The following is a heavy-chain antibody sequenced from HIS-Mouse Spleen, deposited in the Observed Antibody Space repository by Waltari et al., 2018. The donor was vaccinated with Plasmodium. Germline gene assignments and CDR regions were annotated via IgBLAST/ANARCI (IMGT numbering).Heavy chain of an antibody. V-gene: IGHV1-18*01. J-gene: IGHJ3*02. CDR3: ARGSAGDAFDI. CDR1: GYTFTSYG. Sequence: QVQLVQSGAEVKKPGASVKVSCKASGYTFTSYGISWVRQAPGQGLEWMGWISPYNGNTNFAQKLQGRVTMTTDTAYMELRSLRSDDTAVYYCARGSAGDAFDIWGQGTMVTVSS. D-gene: IGHD6-19*01. CDR2: ISPYNGNT.